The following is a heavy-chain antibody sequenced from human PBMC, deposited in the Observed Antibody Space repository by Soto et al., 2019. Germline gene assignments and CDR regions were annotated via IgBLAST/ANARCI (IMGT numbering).Heavy chain of an antibody. V-gene: IGHV1-8*01. CDR2: MNPNNGNT. CDR3: ARRKERSGPYYLDL. Sequence: ASVKVSCTASGDTFTKYDINWVRQAPGQGLEWMGWMNPNNGNTGYAQKFRGRINMTRNTSISTAYLELSSLRSDDSAVYFCARRKERSGPYYLDLWGQGTQVTVS. CDR1: GDTFTKYD. J-gene: IGHJ4*02. D-gene: IGHD6-25*01.